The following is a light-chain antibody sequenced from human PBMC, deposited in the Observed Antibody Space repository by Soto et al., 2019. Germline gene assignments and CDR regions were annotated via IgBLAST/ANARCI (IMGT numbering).Light chain of an antibody. J-gene: IGLJ2*01. CDR3: SSYSSSSTYVI. CDR1: IYDVGGYDF. CDR2: DVS. Sequence: QSVLTQPASVSGSPGQSIIISCTGTIYDVGGYDFVSWYQQHPDTAPKLIMHDVSDRPSGVSSRFSGSKSANTASLTISGLQAEDEATYFCSSYSSSSTYVIFGGGTQLTVL. V-gene: IGLV2-14*03.